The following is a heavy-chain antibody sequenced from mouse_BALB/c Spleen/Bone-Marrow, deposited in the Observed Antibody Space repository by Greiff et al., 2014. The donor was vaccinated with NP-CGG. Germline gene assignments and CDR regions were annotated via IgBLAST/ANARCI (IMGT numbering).Heavy chain of an antibody. CDR2: IWGDGST. J-gene: IGHJ4*01. V-gene: IGHV2-3*01. CDR3: AEWDYYGYNYAMDY. CDR1: GFSLTNYG. D-gene: IGHD1-2*01. Sequence: VQLQQSGPGLVAPSQSLSITCTVSGFSLTNYGVSWVRQPPGKGLEWLGVIWGDGSTNYHSALISRLSISKDTSKSQVFLKLNILQTDDTDTYYCAEWDYYGYNYAMDYWGQGTSVTVSS.